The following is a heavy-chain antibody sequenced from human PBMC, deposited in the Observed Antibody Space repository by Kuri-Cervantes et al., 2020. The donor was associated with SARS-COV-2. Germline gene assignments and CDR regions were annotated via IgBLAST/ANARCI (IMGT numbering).Heavy chain of an antibody. CDR2: IIPIFGTA. J-gene: IGHJ6*02. CDR1: GGTFSSYS. V-gene: IGHV1-69*06. Sequence: SVKVSCKASGGTFSSYSISWVRQAPGQGLEWMGGIIPIFGTANYAQKFQGRVTITADKSTSTAYMELSSLRSEDTAVYYCASSPGSGPYYYYYGMDVWGQGTTVTVSS. CDR3: ASSPGSGPYYYYYGMDV. D-gene: IGHD1-26*01.